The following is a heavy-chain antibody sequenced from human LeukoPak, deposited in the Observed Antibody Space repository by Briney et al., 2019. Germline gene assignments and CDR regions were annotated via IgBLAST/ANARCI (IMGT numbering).Heavy chain of an antibody. D-gene: IGHD2-15*01. Sequence: PGGSLRLSCAASGFTFSSYWMSWVRQAPGQGLEWVANIKQDGSAKYYVDSVKGRFAISRDNAKNSLYLQMNSLRVEDTAVYYCTRDTGCSGGACYSFYDYWGQGTLVTVSS. CDR1: GFTFSSYW. J-gene: IGHJ4*02. CDR2: IKQDGSAK. CDR3: TRDTGCSGGACYSFYDY. V-gene: IGHV3-7*01.